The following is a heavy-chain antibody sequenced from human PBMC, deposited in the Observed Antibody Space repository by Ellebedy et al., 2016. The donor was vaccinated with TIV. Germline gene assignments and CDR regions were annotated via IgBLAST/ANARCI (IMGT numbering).Heavy chain of an antibody. D-gene: IGHD3-10*01. CDR2: IKQDGSEK. CDR3: ARERRVMFRGGPFDY. CDR1: GFSFSNYW. V-gene: IGHV3-7*01. J-gene: IGHJ4*02. Sequence: GESLKISCAASGFSFSNYWMSWVRQAPGKGLEWVANIKQDGSEKYYVDSVKGRFTISRDNAKTSLDLQMNSLRAEDTAVYYCARERRVMFRGGPFDYWGQGTLVTVSS.